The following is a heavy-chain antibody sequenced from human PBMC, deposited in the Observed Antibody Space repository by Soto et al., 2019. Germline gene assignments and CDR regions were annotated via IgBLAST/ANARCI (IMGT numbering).Heavy chain of an antibody. CDR1: GGSISSYY. Sequence: QVQLQESGPGLVKPSETLSLTCTVSGGSISSYYWSWIRQPPGKGLEWIGYIYYSGSTNYNPSLTRRXTXSXDAXKIQVSLKLSSVTAADTAVYYCARPLFGRGNWFDPWGQGTLVTVSS. CDR2: IYYSGST. CDR3: ARPLFGRGNWFDP. D-gene: IGHD3-10*01. V-gene: IGHV4-59*01. J-gene: IGHJ5*02.